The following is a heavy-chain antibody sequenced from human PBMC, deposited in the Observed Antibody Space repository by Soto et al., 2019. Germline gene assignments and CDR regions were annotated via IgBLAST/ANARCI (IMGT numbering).Heavy chain of an antibody. D-gene: IGHD3-10*01. J-gene: IGHJ4*02. CDR1: GGSFSDYS. CDR2: VIHSAVT. V-gene: IGHV4-34*12. CDR3: GRAPRRIGVRGKPPGIDF. Sequence: QVQLQQWGAGLLKPSETLSLTCAVYGGSFSDYSCNWIRQSPGRGLEWVGEVIHSAVTNYSPSLKSRVIMSVETSKTQFSLRLSSVLAADSAVYYCGRAPRRIGVRGKPPGIDFWGQGILVTVSS.